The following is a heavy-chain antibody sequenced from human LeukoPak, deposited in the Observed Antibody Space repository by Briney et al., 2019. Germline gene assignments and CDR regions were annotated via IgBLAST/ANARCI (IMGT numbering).Heavy chain of an antibody. Sequence: PSETLSLTCTVSGGSISSGSYYWSWIRQPAGKGLEWIGRIYTSGSTNYNPSLKSRVTISVDTSKNQFSLELSSVTAADTAVYYCARAGGIFRGIYSSEKNYYMDVWGKGTTVTVSS. CDR1: GGSISSGSYY. J-gene: IGHJ6*03. CDR2: IYTSGST. V-gene: IGHV4-61*02. D-gene: IGHD3-10*01. CDR3: ARAGGIFRGIYSSEKNYYMDV.